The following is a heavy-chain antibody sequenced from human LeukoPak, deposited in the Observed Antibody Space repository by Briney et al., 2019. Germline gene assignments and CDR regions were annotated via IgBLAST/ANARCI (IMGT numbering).Heavy chain of an antibody. V-gene: IGHV4-34*01. CDR3: ARGHSIIVY. J-gene: IGHJ4*02. D-gene: IGHD3-16*02. CDR1: GGSFSGYY. Sequence: SETLSLTCAVYGGSFSGYYWSWIRQPPGNGLEWIGEINHSGGTNYNPSLKSRVTISVDTSKNQLSLNLSSVTAADTAVYYCARGHSIIVYWGQGTLVTVSS. CDR2: INHSGGT.